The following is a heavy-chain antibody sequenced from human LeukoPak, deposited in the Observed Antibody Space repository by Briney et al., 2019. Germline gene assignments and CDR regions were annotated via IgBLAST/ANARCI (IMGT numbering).Heavy chain of an antibody. CDR3: AREVAARLSDYYYYMDV. CDR2: ISSSGSTI. CDR1: GFTFSDYY. J-gene: IGHJ6*03. V-gene: IGHV3-11*01. Sequence: GGSLRLSCAASGFTFSDYYMSWIRQAPGNGLEWVSYISSSGSTIYYADSVKGRFTISRDNAKNSLYLQMNSLRAEDTAVYYCAREVAARLSDYYYYMDVWGKGTTVTVSS. D-gene: IGHD6-6*01.